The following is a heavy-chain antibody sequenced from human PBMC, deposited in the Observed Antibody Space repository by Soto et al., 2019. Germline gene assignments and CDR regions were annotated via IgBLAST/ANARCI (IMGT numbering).Heavy chain of an antibody. J-gene: IGHJ5*02. Sequence: QVTLKESGPVLVKPTETLTLTCTVSGFSLSNARMGVSWISQPPGKALEWLAHIFSNDEKSYRTSLKSRLTHSNDTCQSQVVVTMTNMDPVETATYCCARIPYTWDYYWFDPWGQGTLVTGSS. D-gene: IGHD1-7*01. CDR2: IFSNDEK. CDR1: GFSLSNARMG. CDR3: ARIPYTWDYYWFDP. V-gene: IGHV2-26*01.